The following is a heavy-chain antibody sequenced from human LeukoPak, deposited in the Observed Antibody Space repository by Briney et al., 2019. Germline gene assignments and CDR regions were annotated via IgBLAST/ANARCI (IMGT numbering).Heavy chain of an antibody. J-gene: IGHJ6*02. V-gene: IGHV4-34*01. D-gene: IGHD2-2*01. CDR2: INHSGST. CDR1: GVSFSGYY. Sequence: SETLSLTCAVYGVSFSGYYWSWIRLPPGKGLEWIGEINHSGSTNYNPSLKSRVTISVDTSKNESSLKLSSVTAADTAVYYCARVSAWSSTSHSTYGMDVWGQGTTVTVSS. CDR3: ARVSAWSSTSHSTYGMDV.